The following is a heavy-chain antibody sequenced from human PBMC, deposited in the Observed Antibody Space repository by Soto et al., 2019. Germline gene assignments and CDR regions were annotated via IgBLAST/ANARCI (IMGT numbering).Heavy chain of an antibody. CDR2: IIPIFGTA. CDR3: ARGRSGQDIDY. Sequence: GASVKVSCKASGYTFTSYAMHWVRQAPGQGLEWMGGIIPIFGTANYAQKFQGRVTITADESTSTAYMELSSLRSEDTAVYYCARGRSGQDIDYWGQGTLVTVSS. D-gene: IGHD5-12*01. CDR1: GYTFTSYA. V-gene: IGHV1-69*13. J-gene: IGHJ4*02.